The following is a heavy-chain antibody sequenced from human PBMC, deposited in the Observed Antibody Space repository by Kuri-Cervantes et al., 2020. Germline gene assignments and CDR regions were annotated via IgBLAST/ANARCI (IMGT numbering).Heavy chain of an antibody. V-gene: IGHV3-30*02. Sequence: GESLKISCAASGFTFSSYGMHWVRQAPGKGLEWVAFIRYDGSNKYYADSVKGRFTISRDNSKNTLYLQMNSLRVEDTAVYYCARDRLDSSLSWVDYWGQGTLVTVSS. D-gene: IGHD3-22*01. CDR2: IRYDGSNK. CDR1: GFTFSSYG. J-gene: IGHJ4*02. CDR3: ARDRLDSSLSWVDY.